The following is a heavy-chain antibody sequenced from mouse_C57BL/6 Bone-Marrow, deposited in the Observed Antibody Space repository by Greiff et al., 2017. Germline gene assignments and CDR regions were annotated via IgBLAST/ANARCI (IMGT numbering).Heavy chain of an antibody. CDR2: IHPSDSDT. D-gene: IGHD2-4*01. CDR1: GYTFTSYW. CDR3: AIYGIYYDYDGDYYAMDY. V-gene: IGHV1-74*01. Sequence: QLQQPGAELVKPGASVKVSCKASGYTFTSYWMHWVKQRPGQGLEWIGRIHPSDSDTNYNQKFKGKATLTVDKSSSTAYMQLSSLTSEDSAVYYCAIYGIYYDYDGDYYAMDYWGQGTSVTVSS. J-gene: IGHJ4*01.